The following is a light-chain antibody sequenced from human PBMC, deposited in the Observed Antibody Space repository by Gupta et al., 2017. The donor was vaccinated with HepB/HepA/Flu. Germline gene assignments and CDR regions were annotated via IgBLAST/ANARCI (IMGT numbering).Light chain of an antibody. V-gene: IGLV3-21*03. Sequence: SYVLTQSPSVSVAPGKTAKISCGGDNIGSRSVHWYQQKPGQAPLLVVYYDIDRPSGISERFSCDNTGNTATPITSSGEDGDDADDYCHVWESGTEHPGVFGGGTKLTVI. CDR2: YDI. J-gene: IGLJ3*02. CDR3: HVWESGTEHPGV. CDR1: NIGSRS.